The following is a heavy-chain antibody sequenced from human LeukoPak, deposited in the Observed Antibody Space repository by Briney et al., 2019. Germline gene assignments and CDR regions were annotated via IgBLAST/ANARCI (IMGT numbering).Heavy chain of an antibody. V-gene: IGHV1-2*04. D-gene: IGHD1-26*01. Sequence: ASVKVSCKASGYTFADYFIHWVRQAPGQGLEWMGRINPNSGGAEYAPKFQGWVTMTRDTSISTAYVEVSRLISDDTAVYYCARDLTSTSNWEFDYWGQGTPVIVSS. CDR2: INPNSGGA. CDR3: ARDLTSTSNWEFDY. CDR1: GYTFADYF. J-gene: IGHJ4*02.